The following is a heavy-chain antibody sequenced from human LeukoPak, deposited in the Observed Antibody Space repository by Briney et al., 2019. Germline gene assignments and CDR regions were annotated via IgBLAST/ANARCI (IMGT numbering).Heavy chain of an antibody. Sequence: GGSLRLSCAASGFTFSSYAMHWVRQAPGKGLEWVSAISGSGGSTYYADSVKGRFTISRDNSKNTLYLQMNSLRAEDTAVYYCAKAPRSSSWYGGSDYWGQGTLVTVSS. D-gene: IGHD6-13*01. CDR3: AKAPRSSSWYGGSDY. CDR1: GFTFSSYA. V-gene: IGHV3-23*01. J-gene: IGHJ4*02. CDR2: ISGSGGST.